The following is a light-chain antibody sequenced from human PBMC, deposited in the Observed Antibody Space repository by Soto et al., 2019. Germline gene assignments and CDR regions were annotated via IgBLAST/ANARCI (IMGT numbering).Light chain of an antibody. Sequence: DIQLTQSPSFLSASVGDRVTITCRASQGISSSLAWYQQKPGKAPNLPIYAASTLQTGVPTRFSGSGSGTEFTLTISSLQPEDFASYYCEQVNSYPLTFGGGTKVEIK. CDR1: QGISSS. CDR2: AAS. V-gene: IGKV1-9*01. J-gene: IGKJ4*01. CDR3: EQVNSYPLT.